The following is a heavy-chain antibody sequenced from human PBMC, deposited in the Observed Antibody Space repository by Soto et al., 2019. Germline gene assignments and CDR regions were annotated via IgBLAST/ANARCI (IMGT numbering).Heavy chain of an antibody. CDR2: IRSKANSYAT. Sequence: PGGSLRLSCAASGFTFSGSAMHWVRQASGKGLEWVGRIRSKANSYATAYAASVKGRFTISRDDSKNTAYLQMNSLKTEDTAVYHCTRRVRGVFYWGQGTLVTVYS. V-gene: IGHV3-73*01. CDR1: GFTFSGSA. J-gene: IGHJ4*02. D-gene: IGHD3-10*02. CDR3: TRRVRGVFY.